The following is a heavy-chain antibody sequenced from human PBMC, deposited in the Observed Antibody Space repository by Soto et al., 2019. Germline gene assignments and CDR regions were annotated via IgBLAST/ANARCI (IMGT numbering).Heavy chain of an antibody. CDR3: ACGYDVFDY. Sequence: EVQLVESGGGLVQPGGALRLSCAASGFTFSSYWMSWVRQAPGKGLEWVANIKQDGREKYYVDSVKGCSTISRDAAKISLYLQINTLCAEDTAVHYCACGYDVFDYLGQGTLVSVS. CDR2: IKQDGREK. V-gene: IGHV3-7*01. D-gene: IGHD5-12*01. J-gene: IGHJ4*02. CDR1: GFTFSSYW.